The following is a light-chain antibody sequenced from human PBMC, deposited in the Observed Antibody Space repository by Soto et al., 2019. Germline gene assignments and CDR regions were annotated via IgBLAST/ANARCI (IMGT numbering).Light chain of an antibody. Sequence: DIVMTQSPDSLAVSLGERATINCKSSQSVLYSSNNKNYLAWYQQKPGQPPKLLIYWASTRESGVPDRFSGSGSGADFTLTITSLQAEDVAVYYCQQYFNTRTFGQGTRLEI. V-gene: IGKV4-1*01. CDR1: QSVLYSSNNKNY. CDR2: WAS. CDR3: QQYFNTRT. J-gene: IGKJ1*01.